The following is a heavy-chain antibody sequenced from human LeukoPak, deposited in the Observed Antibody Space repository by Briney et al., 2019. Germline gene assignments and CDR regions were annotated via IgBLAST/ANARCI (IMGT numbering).Heavy chain of an antibody. CDR2: INHSGST. D-gene: IGHD3-16*01. V-gene: IGHV4-61*08. J-gene: IGHJ4*02. Sequence: SETLSLTCTVSGGSISSGGYYWSWIRQPPGEGLEWIGEINHSGSTNYDPSLKSRVTISVDTSKSQVSLELNSVTAADTAVYYCAKGTWGLDYWGQGTLVTVSS. CDR3: AKGTWGLDY. CDR1: GGSISSGGYY.